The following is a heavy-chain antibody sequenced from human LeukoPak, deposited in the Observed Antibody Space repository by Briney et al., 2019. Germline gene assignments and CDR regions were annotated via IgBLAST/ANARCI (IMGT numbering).Heavy chain of an antibody. Sequence: SETLSLTCTVSGDSLSRSPYYWGWIRQPPGKGLEWIGSIYYSGSASYNPSLKSRVTISVDTSSNQLSLKLTSVTAADSAVYYCARPATSGNYYYWGQGTLVTVSS. D-gene: IGHD1-26*01. V-gene: IGHV4-39*07. J-gene: IGHJ4*02. CDR2: IYYSGSA. CDR1: GDSLSRSPYY. CDR3: ARPATSGNYYY.